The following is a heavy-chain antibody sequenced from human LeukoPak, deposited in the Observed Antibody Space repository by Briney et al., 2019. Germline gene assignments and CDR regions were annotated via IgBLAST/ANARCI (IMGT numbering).Heavy chain of an antibody. CDR2: INHSGST. CDR3: ARDPPGRGG. CDR1: GGSFSGYY. Sequence: SETLSLTCAVYGGSFSGYYWSWIRQPPGKGLDWIGEINHSGSTNYNPPLKSRVTISVDTSKIQFSLKLSSVTAADTAVYYCARDPPGRGGRGEGTLVTVSS. V-gene: IGHV4-34*01. D-gene: IGHD2-15*01. J-gene: IGHJ4*02.